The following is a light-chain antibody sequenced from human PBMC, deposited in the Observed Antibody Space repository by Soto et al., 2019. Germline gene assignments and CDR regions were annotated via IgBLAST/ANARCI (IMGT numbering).Light chain of an antibody. CDR3: QKRSNWPPSWT. CDR1: QSVSSY. Sequence: EIVLTQSPATLSLSPGERATLSCRASQSVSSYLAWYQQKHGQAPRLLTYQASNRAAGITAKFSGSGSGTDFTLTISSLEPEDFAVYYCQKRSNWPPSWTYGQGTKVDIK. CDR2: QAS. J-gene: IGKJ1*01. V-gene: IGKV3-11*01.